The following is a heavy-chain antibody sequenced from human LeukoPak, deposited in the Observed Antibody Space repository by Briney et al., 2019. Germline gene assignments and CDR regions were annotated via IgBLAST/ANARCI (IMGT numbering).Heavy chain of an antibody. J-gene: IGHJ4*02. Sequence: GGSLRLSCVASGFTFSNYWMLWVRQAPGKGLMWVSLISTDGKSTRYAESVKGRFTISRDNAKNALYLQMDILRVEDTAVYYCARDPTSPYSSGWYGVDYWGQGTLVTVSS. CDR3: ARDPTSPYSSGWYGVDY. D-gene: IGHD6-19*01. CDR2: ISTDGKST. V-gene: IGHV3-74*01. CDR1: GFTFSNYW.